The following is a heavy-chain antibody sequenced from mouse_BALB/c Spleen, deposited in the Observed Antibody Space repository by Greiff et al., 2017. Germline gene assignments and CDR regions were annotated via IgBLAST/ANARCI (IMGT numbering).Heavy chain of an antibody. CDR2: ISYSGST. CDR3: ARRGGYNWYFDV. V-gene: IGHV3-2*02. Sequence: VQLQQSGPGLVKPSQSLSLTCTVTGYSITSDYAWNWIRQFPGNKLEWMGYISYSGSTSYNPSLKSRISITRDTSKNQFFLQLNSVTTEDTATYYCARRGGYNWYFDVWGAGTTVTVSS. D-gene: IGHD2-2*01. CDR1: GYSITSDYA. J-gene: IGHJ1*01.